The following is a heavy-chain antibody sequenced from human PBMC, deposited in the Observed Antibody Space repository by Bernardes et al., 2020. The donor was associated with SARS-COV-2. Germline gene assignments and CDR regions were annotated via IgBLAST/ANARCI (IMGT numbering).Heavy chain of an antibody. J-gene: IGHJ6*02. V-gene: IGHV3-7*01. Sequence: GRSLRLSCAASGFTFRSYWMSWVRQAPGKGLEWVANIKQDGSEKYYVDSGKGRFTISRDNAKNSLYLQMNSLRAEDTAVYYCARDTYGSGSDYYYYGMDVWGQGTTVTVSS. D-gene: IGHD3-10*01. CDR1: GFTFRSYW. CDR3: ARDTYGSGSDYYYYGMDV. CDR2: IKQDGSEK.